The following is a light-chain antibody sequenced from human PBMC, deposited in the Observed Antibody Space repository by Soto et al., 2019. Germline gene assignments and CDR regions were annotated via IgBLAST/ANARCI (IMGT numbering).Light chain of an antibody. V-gene: IGKV2-30*01. J-gene: IGKJ2*01. Sequence: DVVMTQSPLSLPVTLGQPASISCRSSQNLLYSDGNTYLSWFQQRPGQAPRRLIYKVSNRDSGVPDRFSGSGSGTDFTLKISRVEAEDVAIYFCMQGTHWPYTFGQGTKLETK. CDR3: MQGTHWPYT. CDR2: KVS. CDR1: QNLLYSDGNTY.